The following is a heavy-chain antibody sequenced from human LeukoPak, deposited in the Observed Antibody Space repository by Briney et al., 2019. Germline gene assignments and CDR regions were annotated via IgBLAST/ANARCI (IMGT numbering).Heavy chain of an antibody. J-gene: IGHJ1*01. V-gene: IGHV4-39*02. CDR2: IYYSGRT. CDR1: GGFISSSGYY. Sequence: SETLSLTCTVSGGFISSSGYYWGWIRQPPGKGLEWIGDIYYSGRTYYNPSLRSRVSISLDTSMNHFSLTLSSVTAADTAVYYCARRRYYDSTGYFDWGRGSLVIVSS. CDR3: ARRRYYDSTGYFD. D-gene: IGHD3-22*01.